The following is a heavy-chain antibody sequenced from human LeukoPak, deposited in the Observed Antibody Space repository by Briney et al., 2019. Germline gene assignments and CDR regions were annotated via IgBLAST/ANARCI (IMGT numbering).Heavy chain of an antibody. CDR1: GFTLSSYG. CDR2: IWYGGSTK. D-gene: IGHD3-22*01. CDR3: AREEDSSPDY. Sequence: PGKSLRLSCVASGFTLSSYGMHWVRQAPGKGLEWVAVIWYGGSTKYYADPVKGRFTISRGISKNTLYLQMTSLRAEDTAVYYCAREEDSSPDYWGQGTLVTVSS. J-gene: IGHJ4*02. V-gene: IGHV3-33*01.